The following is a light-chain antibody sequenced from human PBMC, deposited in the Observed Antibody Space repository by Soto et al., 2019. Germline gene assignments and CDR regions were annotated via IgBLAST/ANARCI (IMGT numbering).Light chain of an antibody. V-gene: IGKV1-5*01. Sequence: DIQMTQSPSTLSASVGDRVTITCRASQSISDWLAWYQQKPGKAPKLLIYAASSLESGVPSRLSGSGSGTEFTLTISSLQPDDFATYYCQQANSFPRTFGQGTKVEIK. CDR1: QSISDW. CDR2: AAS. CDR3: QQANSFPRT. J-gene: IGKJ1*01.